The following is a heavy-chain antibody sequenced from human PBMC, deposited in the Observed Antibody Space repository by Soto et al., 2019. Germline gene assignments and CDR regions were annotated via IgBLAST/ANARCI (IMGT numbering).Heavy chain of an antibody. V-gene: IGHV4-59*01. CDR3: ATGLHFYATTDY. D-gene: IGHD1-26*01. CDR1: GGPFSGYI. J-gene: IGHJ4*02. CDR2: IYHSGGD. Sequence: SETLSLTCAVNGGPFSGYIWTWIRQPPGKGLEWIGYIYHSGGDNYIPSLKSRVTISLDTSKNQFSLKLNSVTIADMAVYYWATGLHFYATTDYWGQGSLVTVSS.